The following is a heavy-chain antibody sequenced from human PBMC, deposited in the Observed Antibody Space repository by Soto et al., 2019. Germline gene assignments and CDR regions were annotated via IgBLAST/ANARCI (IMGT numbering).Heavy chain of an antibody. CDR3: AIQNTVRGELYLDY. CDR2: IYYSGST. D-gene: IGHD4-17*01. J-gene: IGHJ4*01. V-gene: IGHV4-59*08. CDR1: GGSISSYY. Sequence: PSETLSLTCTVSGGSISSYYWSWIRQPPGKGLEWIGYIYYSGSTNYNPSLKSRVTISVDTSKNQFSLKLSSVTAADTAVYYCAIQNTVRGELYLDYRGHGPPVSV.